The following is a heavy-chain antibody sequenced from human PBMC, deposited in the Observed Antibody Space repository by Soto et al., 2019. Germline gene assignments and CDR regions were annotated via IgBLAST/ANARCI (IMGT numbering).Heavy chain of an antibody. J-gene: IGHJ4*02. CDR1: GYTSTSYA. Sequence: ASVKVSCKASGYTSTSYAMHWVRQAPGQRLEWMGWINAGNGNTKYSQKFQGRVTITRDTSASTAYMELSSLRSEDTAVYYCARDPVVGIAARPSFDYWGQGTLVTVSS. CDR2: INAGNGNT. V-gene: IGHV1-3*01. D-gene: IGHD6-6*01. CDR3: ARDPVVGIAARPSFDY.